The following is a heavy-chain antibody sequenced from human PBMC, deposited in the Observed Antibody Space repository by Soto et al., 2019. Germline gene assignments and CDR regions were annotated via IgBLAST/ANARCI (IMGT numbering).Heavy chain of an antibody. V-gene: IGHV4-4*07. CDR3: AREALDSSGYLVFDY. CDR2: IYTSGST. J-gene: IGHJ4*02. D-gene: IGHD3-22*01. Sequence: ETLSLTCTVSGGSISSYYWSWIRQPAGNGLEWIGRIYTSGSTNYNPSLKSRVTMSVDTSKNQFSLKLSSVTAADTAVYYCAREALDSSGYLVFDYWGQGXLVTVYS. CDR1: GGSISSYY.